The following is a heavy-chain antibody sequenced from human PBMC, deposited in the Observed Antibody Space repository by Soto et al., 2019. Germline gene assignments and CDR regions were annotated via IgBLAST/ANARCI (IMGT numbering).Heavy chain of an antibody. CDR3: ARDGGYGDYDTELFDY. Sequence: GGSLRLSCAASGFTFSSYGMHWVRQAPGKGLEWVAVIWYDGSNKYYADSVKGRFTISRDNSKNTLYLQMNSLRAEDTAVYYCARDGGYGDYDTELFDYWGQGTLVTVSS. J-gene: IGHJ4*02. CDR1: GFTFSSYG. CDR2: IWYDGSNK. D-gene: IGHD4-17*01. V-gene: IGHV3-33*01.